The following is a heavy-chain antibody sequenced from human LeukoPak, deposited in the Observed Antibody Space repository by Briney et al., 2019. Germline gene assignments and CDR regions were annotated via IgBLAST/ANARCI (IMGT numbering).Heavy chain of an antibody. D-gene: IGHD2/OR15-2a*01. J-gene: IGHJ6*03. CDR1: GYTFTGYY. Sequence: ASVKVSCKASGYTFTGYYMHWVRQAPGQGLEWMGWINPNSGGTNYAQKFQGRVTMTRDTSISTAYMELSRLRSDDTAVYYCARVAGGTTYYYYMDVWGKGTTVTVSS. CDR2: INPNSGGT. V-gene: IGHV1-2*02. CDR3: ARVAGGTTYYYYMDV.